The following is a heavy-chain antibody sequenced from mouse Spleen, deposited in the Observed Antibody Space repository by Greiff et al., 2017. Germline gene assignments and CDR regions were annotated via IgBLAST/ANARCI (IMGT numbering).Heavy chain of an antibody. V-gene: IGHV5-15*01. D-gene: IGHD4-1*01. CDR3: ARRNQTGPFAY. CDR1: GFTFSDYG. Sequence: EVKLVESGGGLVQPGGSLKLSCAASGFTFSDYGMAWVRQAPRKGPEWVAFISNLAYSIYYADTVTGRFTISRENAKNTLYLEMSSLRSEDTAMYYCARRNQTGPFAYWGQGTLVTVSA. J-gene: IGHJ3*01. CDR2: ISNLAYSI.